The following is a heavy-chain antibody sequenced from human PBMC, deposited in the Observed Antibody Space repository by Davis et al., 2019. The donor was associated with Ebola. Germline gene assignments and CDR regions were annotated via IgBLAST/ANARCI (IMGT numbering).Heavy chain of an antibody. CDR2: INPSGGGT. Sequence: AASVKVSCKASGYTFTSYYMHWVRQAPGQGLEWMGIINPSGGGTSYAQKFQGRVTMTRNTSISTAYMELSSLRSEDTAVYYCAREMATNLFYYGMDVWGKGTTVTVSS. J-gene: IGHJ6*04. CDR1: GYTFTSYY. D-gene: IGHD5-24*01. CDR3: AREMATNLFYYGMDV. V-gene: IGHV1-46*01.